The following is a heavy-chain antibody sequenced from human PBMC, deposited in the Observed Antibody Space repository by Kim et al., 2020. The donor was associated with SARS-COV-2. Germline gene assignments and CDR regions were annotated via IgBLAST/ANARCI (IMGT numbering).Heavy chain of an antibody. Sequence: GVSLILSCVASGFTFDTYAMSWVRQAPGKGLEWVSCISGGAVNKFYADSVRGRFTISRDNSKNTLYLQMKSLRDDDTALYYCAKMVIMDGYNYFYYYAMDVWGQGTTVTVSS. D-gene: IGHD2-21*01. CDR1: GFTFDTYA. J-gene: IGHJ6*02. CDR2: ISGGAVNK. V-gene: IGHV3-23*01. CDR3: AKMVIMDGYNYFYYYAMDV.